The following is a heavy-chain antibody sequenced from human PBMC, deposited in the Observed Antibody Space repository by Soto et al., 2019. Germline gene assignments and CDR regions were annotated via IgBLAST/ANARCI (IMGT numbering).Heavy chain of an antibody. CDR3: ARHLEDYSNLGADYYYYYMDV. CDR2: IYYSGST. D-gene: IGHD4-4*01. Sequence: SETLSLTCTVSGGSISSYYWSWIRQPPGKGLEWIGYIYYSGSTNYNPSLKSRVTISVDTSKNQFSLKLSSVTAADTAVYYCARHLEDYSNLGADYYYYYMDVWGKGTTVTVSS. CDR1: GGSISSYY. V-gene: IGHV4-59*08. J-gene: IGHJ6*03.